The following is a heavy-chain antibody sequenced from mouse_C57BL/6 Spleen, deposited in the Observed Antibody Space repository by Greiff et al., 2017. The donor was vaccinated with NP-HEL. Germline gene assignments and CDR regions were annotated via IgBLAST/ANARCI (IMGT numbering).Heavy chain of an antibody. CDR2: INPYNGGT. Sequence: EVQLQESGPVLVKPGASVKMSCKASGYTFTDYYMNWVKQSHGKSLEWIGVINPYNGGTSYNQKFKGKATLTVDKSSSTAYMELNSLTSEDSAVYYCARSVDGYYNYAMDYWGQGTSVTVSS. CDR3: ARSVDGYYNYAMDY. J-gene: IGHJ4*01. CDR1: GYTFTDYY. V-gene: IGHV1-19*01. D-gene: IGHD2-3*01.